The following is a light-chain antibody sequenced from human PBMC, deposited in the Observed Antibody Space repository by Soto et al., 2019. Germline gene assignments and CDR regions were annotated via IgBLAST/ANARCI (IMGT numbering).Light chain of an antibody. CDR1: QSVSSG. J-gene: IGKJ5*01. CDR2: AAS. CDR3: QQRSNWPLT. V-gene: IGKV3-15*01. Sequence: EIGMTQSPATLSVSPGERATLSCRAGQSVSSGLAWYQQKPGQTPRLLIYAASTRATGIPARFSGSGSGTEFTLTIGSLEPEDFAVYYCQQRSNWPLTFGQGTRLEIK.